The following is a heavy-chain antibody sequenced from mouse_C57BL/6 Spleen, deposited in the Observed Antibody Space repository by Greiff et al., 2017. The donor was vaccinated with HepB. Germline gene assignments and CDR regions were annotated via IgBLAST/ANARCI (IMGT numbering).Heavy chain of an antibody. V-gene: IGHV10-1*01. CDR1: GFSFNTYA. CDR2: IRSKSNNYAT. Sequence: EAGGGLVQPKGSLKLSCAASGFSFNTYAMNWVRQAPGKGLEWVARIRSKSNNYATYYADSVKDRFTISRDDSESMLYLQMNNLKTEDTAMYYCVRSYYVRSMDYWGQGTSVTVSS. CDR3: VRSYYVRSMDY. J-gene: IGHJ4*01. D-gene: IGHD2-10*01.